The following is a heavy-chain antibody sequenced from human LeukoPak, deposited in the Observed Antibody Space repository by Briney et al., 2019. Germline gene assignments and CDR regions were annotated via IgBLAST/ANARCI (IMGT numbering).Heavy chain of an antibody. CDR1: GGSITNNNYY. D-gene: IGHD2-21*02. J-gene: IGHJ4*02. Sequence: SETLSLTCTVSGGSITNNNYYWDWIRQPPGKGLEWIGNLYYSGSAHYNPSLKSRVTISVDTSKKQFSLKLSSVTAADTAVYYCASRYCGGDCYRSAFDYWGQGTPVTVSS. V-gene: IGHV4-39*01. CDR3: ASRYCGGDCYRSAFDY. CDR2: LYYSGSA.